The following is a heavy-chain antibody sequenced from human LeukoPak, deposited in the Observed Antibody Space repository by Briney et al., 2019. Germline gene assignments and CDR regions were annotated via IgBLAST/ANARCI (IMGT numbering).Heavy chain of an antibody. V-gene: IGHV3-30*04. Sequence: GGSLRLSCAASGFTSSSSAMHWVRQAPGKGLEWVAFISYDGSTKYYADSVKGRFTISRDNSKNTLYLQMNSLRVEDTAVYYCARVGGVTPFFYFDFWGQGTLVTVSS. D-gene: IGHD1-26*01. CDR2: ISYDGSTK. CDR1: GFTSSSSA. J-gene: IGHJ4*02. CDR3: ARVGGVTPFFYFDF.